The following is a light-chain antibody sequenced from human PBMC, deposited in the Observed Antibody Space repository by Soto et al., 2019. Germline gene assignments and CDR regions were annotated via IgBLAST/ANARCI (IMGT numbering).Light chain of an antibody. J-gene: IGKJ5*01. CDR2: DAS. V-gene: IGKV3D-15*01. CDR1: QSVTSN. CDR3: QQYHNWPIT. Sequence: IVLRHSPGTLSLSPWERVTLSFMSSQSVTSNYLAWYQQKPGQAPRLLIYDASNRATGIPARFSGSGSGTEFTLTISSLQSEDFAVYYCQQYHNWPITFGQGTRLEIK.